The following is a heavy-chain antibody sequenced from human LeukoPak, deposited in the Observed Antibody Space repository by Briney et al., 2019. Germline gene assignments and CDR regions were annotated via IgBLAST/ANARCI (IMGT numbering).Heavy chain of an antibody. CDR1: GYSISSGYY. J-gene: IGHJ6*03. D-gene: IGHD3-10*01. Sequence: SETLSLTCTVSGYSISSGYYWGWIRQPPGKGLEWIGVSHVGTTDYNPSLKSRVTISVDRSKNQMSLKLSSVTAADTAVYYCAGERRRYGSGSYANYCYYYMDVWGKGTTVTVSS. CDR3: AGERRRYGSGSYANYCYYYMDV. V-gene: IGHV4-38-2*02. CDR2: VSHVGTT.